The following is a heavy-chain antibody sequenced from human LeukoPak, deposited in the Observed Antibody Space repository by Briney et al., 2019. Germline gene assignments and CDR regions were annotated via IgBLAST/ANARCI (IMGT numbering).Heavy chain of an antibody. CDR3: ARGYCSGGSCYVDY. Sequence: SETLSLTCTVPGGSISSYYWSWIRQPAGKGLEWIGRIYTSGSTNYNPSLKSRVTMSVDTSKNQFSLKLSSVTAADTAVYYCARGYCSGGSCYVDYWGQGTLVTVSS. CDR1: GGSISSYY. J-gene: IGHJ4*02. CDR2: IYTSGST. D-gene: IGHD2-15*01. V-gene: IGHV4-4*07.